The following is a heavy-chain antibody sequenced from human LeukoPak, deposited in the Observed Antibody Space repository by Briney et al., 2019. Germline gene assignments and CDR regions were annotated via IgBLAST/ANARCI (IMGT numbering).Heavy chain of an antibody. CDR3: ARGARYYYDSSGYYFRDFDY. V-gene: IGHV1-2*06. CDR1: GYTFTGYY. Sequence: ASVKVPCKASGYTFTGYYMHWVRQAPGQGLEWMGRTNPNSGGTNYAQKFQGRVTMTRDTSISTAYMELSRLRSDDTAVYYCARGARYYYDSSGYYFRDFDYWGQGTLVTVSS. J-gene: IGHJ4*02. D-gene: IGHD3-22*01. CDR2: TNPNSGGT.